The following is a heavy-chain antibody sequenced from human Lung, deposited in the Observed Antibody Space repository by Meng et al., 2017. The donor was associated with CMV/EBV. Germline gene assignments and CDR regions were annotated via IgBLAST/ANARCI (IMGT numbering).Heavy chain of an antibody. D-gene: IGHD3-22*01. Sequence: ESLKISXAASGFTFSSYSMNWVRQAPGKGLEWVSSISSSSSYIYYADSVKGRFTISRDNAKNSLYLQMNSLRAEDTAVYYCARAYYYDSSGYYIAPNYYYYGMDVWGQGTTVTGSS. CDR1: GFTFSSYS. CDR3: ARAYYYDSSGYYIAPNYYYYGMDV. J-gene: IGHJ6*02. V-gene: IGHV3-21*01. CDR2: ISSSSSYI.